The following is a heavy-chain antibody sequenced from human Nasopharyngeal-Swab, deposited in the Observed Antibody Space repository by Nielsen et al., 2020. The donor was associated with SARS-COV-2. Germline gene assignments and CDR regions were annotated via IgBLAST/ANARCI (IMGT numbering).Heavy chain of an antibody. CDR1: GFSLSTSGVG. CDR3: AHSAAYYYDSSGYYPEGSDY. J-gene: IGHJ4*02. CDR2: IYWDDDK. V-gene: IGHV2-5*02. Sequence: SGPTLVKPTQTLTLTCTFSGFSLSTSGVGVGWIRQPPGKALEWLALIYWDDDKRYSPSLKSRLTITKDTSKNQVVLTMTNMDPVDTATYYCAHSAAYYYDSSGYYPEGSDYWDQGTLVTVSS. D-gene: IGHD3-22*01.